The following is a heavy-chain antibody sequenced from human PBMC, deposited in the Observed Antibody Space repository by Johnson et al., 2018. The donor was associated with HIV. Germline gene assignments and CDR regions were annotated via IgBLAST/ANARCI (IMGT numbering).Heavy chain of an antibody. CDR3: ARDRGMAARPDAFDI. Sequence: QVQLVESGGGVVQPGRSLRLSCAASGFTFSSYAMHCVRQAPGKGLEWVAVISYDGSNKYYADSVKGRFTISRDNSKNTLYLQMNSLRAEDTAVYYCARDRGMAARPDAFDIWGQGTMVTVSS. CDR1: GFTFSSYA. V-gene: IGHV3-30*04. J-gene: IGHJ3*02. CDR2: ISYDGSNK. D-gene: IGHD6-6*01.